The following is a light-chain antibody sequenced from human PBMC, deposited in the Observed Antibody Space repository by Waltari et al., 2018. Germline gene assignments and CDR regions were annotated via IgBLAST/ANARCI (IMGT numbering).Light chain of an antibody. V-gene: IGLV2-14*03. J-gene: IGLJ2*01. CDR1: SNDVGASNF. CDR2: DVT. CDR3: SSFTDTHTLL. Sequence: QSALTQPASVSGSPGQSITISCTGTSNDVGASNFVFCYQQHPARAPQLLIDDVTARPSGISFRFSGSKSANTASLTISGLLPEDEAIYYCSSFTDTHTLLFGGGTTVTVL.